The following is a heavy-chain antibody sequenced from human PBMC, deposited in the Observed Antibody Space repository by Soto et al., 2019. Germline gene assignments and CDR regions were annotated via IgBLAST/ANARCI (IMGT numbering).Heavy chain of an antibody. D-gene: IGHD4-17*01. CDR3: AGSPDYGDYCYFDY. Sequence: QVQLVQSGAEVKKPGASVKVSCKASGYTFTSYAMHWVRQAPGQRLEWMGWINAGNGNTKYSQKFQVRVTITRDTSASTAYRELSSLRAEDTAVYYCAGSPDYGDYCYFDYWGQGTLVTVSS. CDR2: INAGNGNT. J-gene: IGHJ4*02. CDR1: GYTFTSYA. V-gene: IGHV1-3*01.